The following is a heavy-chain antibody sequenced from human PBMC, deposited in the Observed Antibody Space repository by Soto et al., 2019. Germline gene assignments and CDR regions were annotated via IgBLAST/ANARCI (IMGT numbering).Heavy chain of an antibody. J-gene: IGHJ4*02. CDR2: ISSSSSTI. CDR1: GFTFSSYS. D-gene: IGHD2-2*01. Sequence: GGSLRLSCAASGFTFSSYSMNWVRQAPGKGLEWVSYISSSSSTIYYADSVKGRFTISRDNAKNSLYLQMNSLRDEDTAVYYCARYCISTTCYDDFDYWGQGTLVTVSS. CDR3: ARYCISTTCYDDFDY. V-gene: IGHV3-48*02.